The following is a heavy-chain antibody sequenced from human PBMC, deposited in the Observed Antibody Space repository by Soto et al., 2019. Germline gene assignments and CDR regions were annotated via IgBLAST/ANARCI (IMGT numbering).Heavy chain of an antibody. CDR2: IYYSGST. CDR3: ARGLNILTGYISARYWYFDL. Sequence: QVQLQESGPGLVKPSQTLSLTCTVSGGSISSGGYYWSWIRQHPGKGLEWIGYIYYSGSTYYNPSLKSRVTISVDTSKNQFSLKLSSVTAADTAVYYCARGLNILTGYISARYWYFDLWGRGTLVTVSS. V-gene: IGHV4-31*03. J-gene: IGHJ2*01. CDR1: GGSISSGGYY. D-gene: IGHD3-9*01.